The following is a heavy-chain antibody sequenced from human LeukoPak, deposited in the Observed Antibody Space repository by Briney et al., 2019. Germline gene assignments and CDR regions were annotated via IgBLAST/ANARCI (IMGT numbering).Heavy chain of an antibody. V-gene: IGHV3-11*01. D-gene: IGHD3-10*01. J-gene: IGHJ4*02. CDR2: ISSSGTTI. CDR3: ETMKRGHWYYFDY. CDR1: GLTLSAYY. Sequence: EGSLRHSRAPSGLTLSAYYVSWMRAARGGEVEWGSYISSSGTTIYYADSVKGRFTISRDNAKNSLYLQIHSLRAEATAVYYCETMKRGHWYYFDYWGQGTLVTVSS.